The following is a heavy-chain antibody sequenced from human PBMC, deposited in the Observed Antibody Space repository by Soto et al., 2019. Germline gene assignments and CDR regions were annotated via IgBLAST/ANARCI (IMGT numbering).Heavy chain of an antibody. Sequence: QVQLVQSGAEVKKPGSSVKVSCKASGGTFSSYTISWVRQAPGQGLEWMGRIIPILGIANYAQKFQGRVTITADKSTSTAYMELSSLRSEDTAVYYCARVDLGYCSGGSCYGPDYWGQGTLVTVSS. D-gene: IGHD2-15*01. V-gene: IGHV1-69*02. CDR2: IIPILGIA. CDR1: GGTFSSYT. J-gene: IGHJ4*02. CDR3: ARVDLGYCSGGSCYGPDY.